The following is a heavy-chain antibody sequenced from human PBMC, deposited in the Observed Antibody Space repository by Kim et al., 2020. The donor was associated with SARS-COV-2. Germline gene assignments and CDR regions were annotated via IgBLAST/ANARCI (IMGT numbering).Heavy chain of an antibody. V-gene: IGHV1-18*04. CDR3: ARDGGLPRMVRTTANYYYYGMDV. CDR1: GYTFTSYG. CDR2: ISAYNGNT. Sequence: ASVKVSCKASGYTFTSYGISWVRQAPGQGLEWMGWISAYNGNTNYAQKLQGRVTMTTDTSTSTAYMELRSLRSDDTAVYYCARDGGLPRMVRTTANYYYYGMDVWGQGTTVTVSS. J-gene: IGHJ6*02. D-gene: IGHD3-10*01.